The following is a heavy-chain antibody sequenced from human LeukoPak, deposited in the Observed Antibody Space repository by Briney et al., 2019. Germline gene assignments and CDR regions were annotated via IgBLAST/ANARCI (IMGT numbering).Heavy chain of an antibody. V-gene: IGHV4-39*01. D-gene: IGHD2-15*01. Sequence: PSETLSLTCTVSGGSISSSNYYWGWIRHPPGKGLEWIGTIYYSGSTYYNPSLKSRVTISVDTSKNQFSLKLSSVTAADTAVYYCARQRQCSGGSCYGYYYYYMDVWGKGTTVTVSS. CDR2: IYYSGST. CDR3: ARQRQCSGGSCYGYYYYYMDV. CDR1: GGSISSSNYY. J-gene: IGHJ6*03.